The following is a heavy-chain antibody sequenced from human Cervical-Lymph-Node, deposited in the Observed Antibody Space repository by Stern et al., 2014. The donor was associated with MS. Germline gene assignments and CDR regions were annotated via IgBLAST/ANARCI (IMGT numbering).Heavy chain of an antibody. J-gene: IGHJ4*02. CDR3: ARHVQGFDY. V-gene: IGHV5-51*01. Sequence: VQLVQSGAEVKKPGESLKISCKLSGYSFTIYYIAWVRTMPGKGLEWMAVIYPYDSDTTYSPSFQGQVTISADKSITTAYLQWSSLRASDTAMYYCARHVQGFDYWGQGTLVTVSS. CDR2: IYPYDSDT. CDR1: GYSFTIYY.